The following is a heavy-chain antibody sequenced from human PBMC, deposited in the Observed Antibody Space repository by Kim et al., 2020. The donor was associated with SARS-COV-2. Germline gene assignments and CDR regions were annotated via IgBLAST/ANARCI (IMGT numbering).Heavy chain of an antibody. D-gene: IGHD6-13*01. J-gene: IGHJ6*02. CDR1: GYSFTSYW. Sequence: GESLKISCKGSGYSFTSYWISWVRQMPGKGLEWMGRIDPSDSYTNYSPSFQGHVTISADKSISTAYLQWSSLKASDTAMYYCARLPGYSSSLAYYYYGMDVWGQGTTVTVSS. CDR3: ARLPGYSSSLAYYYYGMDV. V-gene: IGHV5-10-1*01. CDR2: IDPSDSYT.